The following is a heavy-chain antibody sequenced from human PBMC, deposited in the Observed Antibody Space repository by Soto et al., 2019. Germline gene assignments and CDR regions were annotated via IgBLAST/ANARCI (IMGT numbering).Heavy chain of an antibody. J-gene: IGHJ4*02. CDR3: ASGASRWYPYFFDS. CDR1: EGTFNSYA. D-gene: IGHD6-13*01. Sequence: QAQVVQSGAEVRKPGSSVKVSCKASEGTFNSYAIAWVRQAPGQGLEWMGGIIPFYNTLNYAQKFQDRVTITADDSTNTVYMELSSLRSDDTAVYFCASGASRWYPYFFDSWAQGTPVTVSS. V-gene: IGHV1-69*01. CDR2: IIPFYNTL.